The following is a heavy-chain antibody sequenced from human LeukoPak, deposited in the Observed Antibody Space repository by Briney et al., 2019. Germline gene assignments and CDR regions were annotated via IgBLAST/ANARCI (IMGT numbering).Heavy chain of an antibody. Sequence: GGSLRLSCAASGFTFSSYWMSWVRQAPGKGLEWVANIKQDGSEKYYVDSVKGRFTISRDNAKNSLYLQMNSLRVEDTAVYYCASVYYDSSGYYQGTFDYWGQGTLVTVSS. CDR2: IKQDGSEK. J-gene: IGHJ4*02. V-gene: IGHV3-7*02. CDR1: GFTFSSYW. CDR3: ASVYYDSSGYYQGTFDY. D-gene: IGHD3-22*01.